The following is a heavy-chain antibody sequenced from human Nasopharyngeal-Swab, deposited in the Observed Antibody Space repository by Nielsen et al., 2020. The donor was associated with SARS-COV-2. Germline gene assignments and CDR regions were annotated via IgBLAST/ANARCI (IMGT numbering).Heavy chain of an antibody. D-gene: IGHD1-1*01. J-gene: IGHJ6*03. CDR1: GGTFSSYA. Sequence: SVKVSCKASGGTFSSYAISWVRQAPGQGLEWMGGIIPIFGTANYAQKFQGRVTITADESTSTAYMELSSMRSEDMAVYYCSRDPVQLERRRGGALGGSYYYYMDVWGKGTTVTVSS. CDR3: SRDPVQLERRRGGALGGSYYYYMDV. V-gene: IGHV1-69*13. CDR2: IIPIFGTA.